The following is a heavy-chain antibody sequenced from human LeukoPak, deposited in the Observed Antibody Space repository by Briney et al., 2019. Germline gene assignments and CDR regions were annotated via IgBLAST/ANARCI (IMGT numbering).Heavy chain of an antibody. J-gene: IGHJ4*02. CDR2: IYHSGST. CDR1: GGSISSGGYS. D-gene: IGHD2-15*01. Sequence: SQTLSLTCAVSGGSISSGGYSWSWIRQPPGKGLEWIGYIYHSGSTYYNPSLKSRVTISVDRSKNQFSLKLSSVTAADTAVYYCARARGRLLLIDYWGQGTLVTVSS. V-gene: IGHV4-30-2*01. CDR3: ARARGRLLLIDY.